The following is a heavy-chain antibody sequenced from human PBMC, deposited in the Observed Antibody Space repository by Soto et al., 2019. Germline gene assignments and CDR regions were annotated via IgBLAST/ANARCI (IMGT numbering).Heavy chain of an antibody. D-gene: IGHD3-22*01. CDR1: GFTFSSYA. V-gene: IGHV3-30-3*01. CDR3: ARGRIYYYDS. CDR2: ISYDGSNK. Sequence: PGGSLRLSCAASGFTFSSYAMHWVRQAPGKGLEWVAVISYDGSNKYYADSVKGRFTISRDNSKNTLYLQMNSLRAEDTAVYYCARGRIYYYDSWGQGTLVTVSS. J-gene: IGHJ4*02.